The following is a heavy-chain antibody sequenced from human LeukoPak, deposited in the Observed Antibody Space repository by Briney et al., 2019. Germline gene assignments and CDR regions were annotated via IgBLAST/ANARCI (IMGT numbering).Heavy chain of an antibody. V-gene: IGHV4-34*01. CDR2: INHSGST. D-gene: IGHD7-27*01. CDR3: ARGRFLTGNYYYYYMDV. J-gene: IGHJ6*03. Sequence: SETLSLTCAVYGGSFSGYYWSWIRQPPGKGLEWIGEINHSGSTNYNPSLKSRVTISVDTSKNQFSLKLSSVTAADTAVYYCARGRFLTGNYYYYYMDVRGKGTTVTVSS. CDR1: GGSFSGYY.